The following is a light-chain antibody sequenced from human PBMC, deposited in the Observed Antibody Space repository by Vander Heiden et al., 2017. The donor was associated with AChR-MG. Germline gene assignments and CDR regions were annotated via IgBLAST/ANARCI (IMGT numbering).Light chain of an antibody. CDR3: SSYTSSSTLYVV. CDR1: SSDVGGYNY. J-gene: IGLJ2*01. V-gene: IGLV2-14*01. Sequence: QSALTQPASVSASPGPSIPISCTGTSSDVGGYNYVSWDQKHPGKAAKLMIYEVSNRPSGVSNRVSGSKSGNTASLTISGLQAEDEADYYCSSYTSSSTLYVVFGGGTKLTVL. CDR2: EVS.